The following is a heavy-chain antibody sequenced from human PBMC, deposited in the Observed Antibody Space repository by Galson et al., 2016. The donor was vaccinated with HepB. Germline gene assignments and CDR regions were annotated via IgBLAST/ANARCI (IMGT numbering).Heavy chain of an antibody. J-gene: IGHJ4*02. D-gene: IGHD1-14*01. CDR2: IKPSGGNT. V-gene: IGHV1-46*02. Sequence: SVKVSCKASGYTFNTYNMHWVRQAPGQGLEWMGIIKPSGGNTIYAQKFQDRITMTRDTSTSTVHMELISLRYEDTAAYYCARELDHSFYFDYWGQGTLLTVSS. CDR3: ARELDHSFYFDY. CDR1: GYTFNTYN.